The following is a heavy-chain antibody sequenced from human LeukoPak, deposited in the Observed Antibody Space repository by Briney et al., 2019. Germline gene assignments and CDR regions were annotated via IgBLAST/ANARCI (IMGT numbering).Heavy chain of an antibody. CDR3: AKDRALAARNYYYYYGMDV. Sequence: GTSLRLSCVASGFTFSSYGMHWVRQAPGKGLEWVAVISYDGSNKYYADSVKGRFTISRDNSKNTLYLQMNSLRAEDTAVYYCAKDRALAARNYYYYYGMDVWGQGTTVTVSS. CDR1: GFTFSSYG. D-gene: IGHD6-6*01. CDR2: ISYDGSNK. V-gene: IGHV3-30*18. J-gene: IGHJ6*02.